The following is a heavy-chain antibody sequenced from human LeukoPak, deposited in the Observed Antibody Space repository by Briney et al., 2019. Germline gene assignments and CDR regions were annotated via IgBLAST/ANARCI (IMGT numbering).Heavy chain of an antibody. J-gene: IGHJ4*02. CDR3: AKGHSSSWYGGDY. V-gene: IGHV3-48*03. D-gene: IGHD6-13*01. CDR1: GFTFSSYE. Sequence: GGSLRLSCAASGFTFSSYEMNWVRQAPGKGLEWVSYISSSGSTIYYADSVKGRFTISRDNAKNSLYLQMNSLRAEDTALYYCAKGHSSSWYGGDYWGQGTLVTVSS. CDR2: ISSSGSTI.